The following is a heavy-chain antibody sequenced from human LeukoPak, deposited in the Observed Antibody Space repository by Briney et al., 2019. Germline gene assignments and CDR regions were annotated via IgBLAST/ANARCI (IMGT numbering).Heavy chain of an antibody. CDR1: GGTFSSYA. Sequence: SVKVSCKASGGTFSSYAISWVRQAPGQGLEWMGRIIPILGIANYAQKFQGRVTITADKSTSTAYMELSSLRSEDTAVYYCVSPLYCSSTRGPPGGYWGQGTLVTVSS. CDR2: IIPILGIA. V-gene: IGHV1-69*04. D-gene: IGHD2-2*01. CDR3: VSPLYCSSTRGPPGGY. J-gene: IGHJ4*01.